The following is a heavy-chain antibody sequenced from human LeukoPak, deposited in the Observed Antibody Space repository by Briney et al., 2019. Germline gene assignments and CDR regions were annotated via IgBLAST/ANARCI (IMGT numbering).Heavy chain of an antibody. CDR3: ARRLDAFDI. CDR1: GDSINSHY. Sequence: SETLSLTCTVSGDSINSHYWSWIRQPPGKGLEWIGFIYTRGSTNYNPSLKSRVTMSGDTSKNQFSLKLSSVTAADTAVYYCARRLDAFDIWGQGTMVTVSS. J-gene: IGHJ3*02. V-gene: IGHV4-4*09. CDR2: IYTRGST.